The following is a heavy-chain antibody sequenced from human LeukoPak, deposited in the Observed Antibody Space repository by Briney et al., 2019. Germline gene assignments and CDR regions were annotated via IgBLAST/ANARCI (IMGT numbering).Heavy chain of an antibody. Sequence: PGGSLRLSCAASGFTFDDYAIHWVRQAPGKGLEWVSAISGSGVSTYYADSVKGRFTISRDNSKNTLYLQMNSLRADDTAVYYCYDSSGRPFDYWGQGTLVTVSS. D-gene: IGHD3-22*01. V-gene: IGHV3-23*01. CDR1: GFTFDDYA. J-gene: IGHJ4*02. CDR3: YDSSGRPFDY. CDR2: ISGSGVST.